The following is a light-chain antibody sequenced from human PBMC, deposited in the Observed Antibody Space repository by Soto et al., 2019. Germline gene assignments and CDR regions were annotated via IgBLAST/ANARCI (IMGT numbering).Light chain of an antibody. V-gene: IGKV3-20*01. CDR3: QQYGSSPMYT. CDR2: GAS. CDR1: QSVSSNY. Sequence: EIVLTQSPGTLSLSPGERATLSCRASQSVSSNYLAWYQQKPGQAPRLLIYGASTRATGIPDRFSGSGSGTDVTLTISRLEPEDFVVYYCQQYGSSPMYTFGQGTKLEIK. J-gene: IGKJ2*01.